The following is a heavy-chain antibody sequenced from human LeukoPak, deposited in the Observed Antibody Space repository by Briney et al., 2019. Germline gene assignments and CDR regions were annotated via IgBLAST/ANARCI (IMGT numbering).Heavy chain of an antibody. J-gene: IGHJ4*02. D-gene: IGHD3-22*01. CDR1: GYTFTGYH. CDR3: VRDLGYYDSSGYSS. Sequence: GASVKVSCKASGYTFTGYHMHWVRQAPGQGLEWMGWINPNSGATTYAQRFQGRVTMTRDTSISTAYMELSRLRSDDTAVYFCVRDLGYYDSSGYSSWGQGTPVTVSS. V-gene: IGHV1-2*02. CDR2: INPNSGAT.